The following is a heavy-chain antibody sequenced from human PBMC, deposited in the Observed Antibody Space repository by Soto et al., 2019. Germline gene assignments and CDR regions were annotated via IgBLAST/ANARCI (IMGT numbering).Heavy chain of an antibody. CDR3: ARVTEAVAGSYNWFDP. CDR1: GVSFSCYY. V-gene: IGHV4-34*01. D-gene: IGHD6-19*01. CDR2: INHSGST. Sequence: LSLTCAVYGVSFSCYYWSWIRQPPGKGLEWIGEINHSGSTNYNPSLKSRVTISVDTSKNQFSLKLSSVTAADTAVYYCARVTEAVAGSYNWFDPWGQGTLVTVSS. J-gene: IGHJ5*02.